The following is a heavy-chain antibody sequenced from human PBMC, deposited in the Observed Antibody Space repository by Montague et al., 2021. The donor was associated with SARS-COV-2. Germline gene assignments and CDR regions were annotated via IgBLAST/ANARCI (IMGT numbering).Heavy chain of an antibody. Sequence: TLSLTCTVSGGSISRGGYYYTWIRQYAGKSLEWIGNIHDTGXTXYXXXXRXRITMSVDTSKNQFSLKLTSVTAADTAVYYCARALEYGNASGYFDYWGQGTLVTVSS. CDR1: GGSISRGGYY. D-gene: IGHD1-1*01. CDR2: IHDTGXT. CDR3: ARALEYGNASGYFDY. V-gene: IGHV4-31*03. J-gene: IGHJ4*02.